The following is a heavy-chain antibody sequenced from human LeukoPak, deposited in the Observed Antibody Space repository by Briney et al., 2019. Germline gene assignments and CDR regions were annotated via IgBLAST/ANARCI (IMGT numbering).Heavy chain of an antibody. CDR3: AKDPRRYSRTGGYFDY. D-gene: IGHD6-13*01. J-gene: IGHJ4*02. V-gene: IGHV3-21*01. CDR1: GFTFSSYS. CDR2: ISSSSSYI. Sequence: GGSLRLSCAASGFTFSSYSMNWVRQAPGKGLEWVSSISSSSSYIYYADSVKGRFTISRDNAKNTLYLQMNSLRAEDTAVYYCAKDPRRYSRTGGYFDYWGQGTLVTVSS.